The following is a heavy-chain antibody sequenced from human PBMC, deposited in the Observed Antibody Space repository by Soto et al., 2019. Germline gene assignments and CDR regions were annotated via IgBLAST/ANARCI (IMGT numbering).Heavy chain of an antibody. CDR2: INGGNGVT. CDR1: GYTFTTYT. J-gene: IGHJ4*02. CDR3: ARGLEDDFWSGFETFSENLDY. D-gene: IGHD3-3*01. V-gene: IGHV1-3*01. Sequence: ASVKVSCKASGYTFTTYTIHWVRQAPGQGLEWLGWINGGNGVTKSSQKFQGRVSITTDTSATTTYMDLRSLRSDDTAVYYCARGLEDDFWSGFETFSENLDYWGQGTLVTVSS.